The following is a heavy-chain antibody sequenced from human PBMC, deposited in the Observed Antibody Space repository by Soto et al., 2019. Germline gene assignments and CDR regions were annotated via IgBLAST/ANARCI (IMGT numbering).Heavy chain of an antibody. CDR2: INAHSGGT. J-gene: IGHJ4*02. CDR1: GFSFTGYY. V-gene: IGHV1-2*02. CDR3: AREGTTSTFDY. Sequence: ASVKVSCKASGFSFTGYYIHWLRQAPGQGLEWMGWINAHSGGTNYAQNFWGRVTMTTDTSTRTAYMEVRDLKSDDTAVYFCAREGTTSTFDYWGQGTLVTVSS. D-gene: IGHD1-26*01.